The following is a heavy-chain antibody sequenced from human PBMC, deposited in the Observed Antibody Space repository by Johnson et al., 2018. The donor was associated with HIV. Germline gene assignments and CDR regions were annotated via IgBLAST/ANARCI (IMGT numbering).Heavy chain of an antibody. CDR3: AKETRDSRSAFDI. Sequence: VQLVESGGGLVQPGGSLRLSCVASGYTFSHYCMSWVRQGPGKGLEWVANINQDGSETYYVDSVKGRFTISRDTSKKSVFLQMNSLRPEETAVYYCAKETRDSRSAFDIWGQGTMVTVSS. CDR2: INQDGSET. D-gene: IGHD4-11*01. V-gene: IGHV3-7*01. CDR1: GYTFSHYC. J-gene: IGHJ3*02.